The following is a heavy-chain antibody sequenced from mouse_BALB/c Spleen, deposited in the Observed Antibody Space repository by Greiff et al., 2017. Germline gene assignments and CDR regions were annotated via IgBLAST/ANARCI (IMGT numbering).Heavy chain of an antibody. CDR1: GYSFTGYN. J-gene: IGHJ4*01. Sequence: EVKLQESGPELGKPGASVKISCKASGYSFTGYNMYWVKQSHRKSLEWIGYIDPYNGGTSYNQKSKGKATLTVDKSSSTAYMHLNSLTSEDSAIYYCARNGKGGAMDYWGQGTSVTVSS. CDR2: IDPYNGGT. V-gene: IGHV1S135*01. CDR3: ARNGKGGAMDY. D-gene: IGHD1-1*01.